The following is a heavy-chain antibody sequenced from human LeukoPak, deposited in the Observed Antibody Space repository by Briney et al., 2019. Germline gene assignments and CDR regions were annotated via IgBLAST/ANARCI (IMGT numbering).Heavy chain of an antibody. D-gene: IGHD3-3*02. CDR2: IRYDGSNK. CDR3: ARVLAYALDN. CDR1: GFTFSSYG. V-gene: IGHV3-30*02. J-gene: IGHJ4*02. Sequence: GGSLRLSCAASGFTFSSYGMHWVRQAPGKGLEWVAFIRYDGSNKYYADSVKGRFTISRDNSKNTLYLQMNSLRAEDTAVYYCARVLAYALDNWGQGALVTVSS.